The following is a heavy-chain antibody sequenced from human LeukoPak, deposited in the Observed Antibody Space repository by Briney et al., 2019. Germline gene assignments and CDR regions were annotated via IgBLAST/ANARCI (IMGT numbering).Heavy chain of an antibody. CDR2: IIPIFGTA. Sequence: EASVKVSCKASGDTFSSYAISWVRQAPGQGLEWMGGIIPIFGTANYAQKFQGRVTITTDESTSTAYMELSSLRSEDTAVYYCARDKLRWNRKKDYYFYYMDVWGKGTTVTVSS. V-gene: IGHV1-69*05. J-gene: IGHJ6*03. CDR3: ARDKLRWNRKKDYYFYYMDV. CDR1: GDTFSSYA. D-gene: IGHD4-23*01.